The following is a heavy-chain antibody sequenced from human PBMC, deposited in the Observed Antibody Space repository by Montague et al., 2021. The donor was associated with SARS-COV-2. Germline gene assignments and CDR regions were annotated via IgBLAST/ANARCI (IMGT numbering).Heavy chain of an antibody. CDR2: LNYGGNA. D-gene: IGHD6-19*01. V-gene: IGHV4-39*01. Sequence: SETLSLTCTVSGASVSRSSYYWGWIRQPPGKGLEWIGSLNYGGNAYYNPSLMSRVTISVDTSKNQFSLRLESVTAADTAVYYCARPGGFSGKAPDAFDVWGQGTVVTVSS. CDR3: ARPGGFSGKAPDAFDV. J-gene: IGHJ3*01. CDR1: GASVSRSSYY.